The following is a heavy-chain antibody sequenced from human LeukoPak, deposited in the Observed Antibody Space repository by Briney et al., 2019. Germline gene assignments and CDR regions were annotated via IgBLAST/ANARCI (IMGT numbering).Heavy chain of an antibody. J-gene: IGHJ4*02. D-gene: IGHD6-6*01. CDR3: ARDKQLVRTPADY. V-gene: IGHV3-23*01. CDR2: ISGSGTST. Sequence: PGGSLRLSCAASGFTFSNYAMSWVRQAPGKGLAWVSGISGSGTSTYYADSVKGRFTISRDNSKNTLYLQMNSLRAEDTAVYYCARDKQLVRTPADYWGQGTLVTVSS. CDR1: GFTFSNYA.